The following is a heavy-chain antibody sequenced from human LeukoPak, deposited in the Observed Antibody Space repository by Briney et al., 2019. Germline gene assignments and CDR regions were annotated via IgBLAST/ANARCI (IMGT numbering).Heavy chain of an antibody. Sequence: PSETLSLTCAVYGGSFSGYYWSWIRQPPGKGLEWIGEINHSGSTNYNPSLKCRVTISVDTSKNQFSLKLSSVTAADTAVYYCARGYSSGWYSYYYGMDVWGQGTTVTVSS. V-gene: IGHV4-34*01. CDR3: ARGYSSGWYSYYYGMDV. D-gene: IGHD6-19*01. J-gene: IGHJ6*02. CDR2: INHSGST. CDR1: GGSFSGYY.